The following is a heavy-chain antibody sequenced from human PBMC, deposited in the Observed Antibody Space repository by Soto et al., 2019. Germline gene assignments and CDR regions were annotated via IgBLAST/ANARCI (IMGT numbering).Heavy chain of an antibody. CDR2: IYPGDSDT. J-gene: IGHJ4*02. CDR1: GYSFTSYW. CDR3: ARQYYDSSGYLGPIGNHFDY. V-gene: IGHV5-51*01. Sequence: EVQLVQSGAEVKKPGESLKISCKGSGYSFTSYWIGWVRQMPGKGLEWMGIIYPGDSDTRYSPSFQGQVTISADKSISTAYLQWSSLKASDTAMYYCARQYYDSSGYLGPIGNHFDYWGQGTLVTVSS. D-gene: IGHD3-22*01.